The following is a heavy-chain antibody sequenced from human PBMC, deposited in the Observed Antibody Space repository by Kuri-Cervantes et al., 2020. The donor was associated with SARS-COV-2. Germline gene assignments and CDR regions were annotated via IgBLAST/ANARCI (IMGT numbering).Heavy chain of an antibody. D-gene: IGHD6-6*01. J-gene: IGHJ4*02. V-gene: IGHV3-21*01. CDR2: ISSSSGYI. CDR3: ARVPSSSGFFDY. Sequence: GESLKISCAASGFIFSSYSMNWVRQAPGKGLEWVSSISSSSGYIYYADSVKGRFTISRDNAKNSLYLQMNSLRAEDTAVYYCARVPSSSGFFDYWGQGTLVTVSS. CDR1: GFIFSSYS.